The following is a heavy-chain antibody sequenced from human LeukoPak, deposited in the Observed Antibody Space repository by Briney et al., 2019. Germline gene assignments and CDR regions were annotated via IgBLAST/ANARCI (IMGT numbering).Heavy chain of an antibody. J-gene: IGHJ4*02. CDR1: GFTFSNAW. CDR3: TSTIIVVPAVPDY. D-gene: IGHD2-2*01. V-gene: IGHV3-15*01. Sequence: GGSLRLSCAASGFTFSNAWMSWVRQAPGKGLEWVGRIKSKTDGGTTDYAAPVKGRFTISRDDSKNTLYLQMNSLKIEDTAVYYCTSTIIVVPAVPDYWGQGTLVTVSS. CDR2: IKSKTDGGTT.